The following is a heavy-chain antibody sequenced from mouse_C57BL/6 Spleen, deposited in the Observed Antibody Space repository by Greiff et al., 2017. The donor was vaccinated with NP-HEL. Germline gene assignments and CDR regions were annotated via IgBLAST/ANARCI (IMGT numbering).Heavy chain of an antibody. V-gene: IGHV1-19*01. D-gene: IGHD2-4*01. CDR3: ARGIYYDYDSFAY. Sequence: EVQLQQSGPVLVKPGASVKMSCKASGYTFTDYYMNWVKQSHGKSLEWIGVINPYNGGTSYNQKFKGKATLTVDKSSSTAYMELNSLTSEDSAVYYCARGIYYDYDSFAYWGQGTLVTVSA. CDR2: INPYNGGT. J-gene: IGHJ3*01. CDR1: GYTFTDYY.